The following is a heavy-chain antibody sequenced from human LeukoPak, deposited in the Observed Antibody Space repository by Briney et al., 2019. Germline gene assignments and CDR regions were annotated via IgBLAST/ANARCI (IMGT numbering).Heavy chain of an antibody. Sequence: PGGSLRLSCAASGFTFSSYSMNWVRQAPGKGLEWVSSISSSSSYIYHADSVKGRFTISRDNAKNSLYLQMNSLRAEDTAVYYCARVIYCSSTSCRGGYYYYYMDVWGKGTTVTVSS. CDR1: GFTFSSYS. CDR2: ISSSSSYI. J-gene: IGHJ6*03. CDR3: ARVIYCSSTSCRGGYYYYYMDV. D-gene: IGHD2-2*01. V-gene: IGHV3-21*01.